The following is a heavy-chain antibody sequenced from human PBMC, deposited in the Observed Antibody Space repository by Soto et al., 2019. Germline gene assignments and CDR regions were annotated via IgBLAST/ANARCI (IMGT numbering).Heavy chain of an antibody. J-gene: IGHJ4*02. D-gene: IGHD2-21*01. CDR3: AIKICGGDCYAFDY. CDR2: IKQDGSEK. V-gene: IGHV3-7*01. CDR1: GFTFSSYW. Sequence: GGSLRLSCAASGFTFSSYWMSWVRQAPGKGLEWVANIKQDGSEKYYVDSVKGRFTISRDNAKNSLYLQMNSLRAADTAVYYCAIKICGGDCYAFDYWGQGTLVTVSS.